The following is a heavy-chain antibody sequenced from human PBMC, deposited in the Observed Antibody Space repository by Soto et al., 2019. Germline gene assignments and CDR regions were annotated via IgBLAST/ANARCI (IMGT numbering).Heavy chain of an antibody. Sequence: GGSLRLSCAASGFTFSNHGMNWVRQAPGKGLEWVSVISYDGRHKHYADSVKGRFSISRDNSQNTLYLQIYSLRGEDTAVYYCAKDRAPFIYDSWSGPFDFWGQGTLVTVSS. D-gene: IGHD3-3*01. J-gene: IGHJ4*02. CDR1: GFTFSNHG. V-gene: IGHV3-30*18. CDR2: ISYDGRHK. CDR3: AKDRAPFIYDSWSGPFDF.